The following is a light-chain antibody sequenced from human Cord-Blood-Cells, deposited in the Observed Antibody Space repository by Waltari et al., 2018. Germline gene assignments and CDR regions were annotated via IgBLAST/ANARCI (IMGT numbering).Light chain of an antibody. Sequence: QSALTQPASVSGSPGQSITIPCTGTSSDVGGYNYVSWYQQHPGKAPKLMIYDVSKRPSGVSNRFSCYKSGNTASLTISGLQAEDEADYYCSSDTSSSTYVFGTVTKVTVL. CDR2: DVS. V-gene: IGLV2-14*01. CDR1: SSDVGGYNY. CDR3: SSDTSSSTYV. J-gene: IGLJ1*01.